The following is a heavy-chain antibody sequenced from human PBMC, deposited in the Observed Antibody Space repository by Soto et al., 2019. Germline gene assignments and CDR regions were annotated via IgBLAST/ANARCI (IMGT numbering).Heavy chain of an antibody. D-gene: IGHD4-17*01. CDR3: ASTTVTTFDY. CDR2: INSDGSSI. Sequence: PGGSLRLSCAASGFSFRSYWMHWVRQVPGRPLVWVARINSDGSSIAYADSVKGRFTISRDNAKNTLHLDMNSLRAEDTALYYWASTTVTTFDYGGREPLVTFSS. CDR1: GFSFRSYW. V-gene: IGHV3-74*01. J-gene: IGHJ4*02.